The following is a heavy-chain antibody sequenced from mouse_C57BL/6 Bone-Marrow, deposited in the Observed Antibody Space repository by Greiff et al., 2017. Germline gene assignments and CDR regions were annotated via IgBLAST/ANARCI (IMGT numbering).Heavy chain of an antibody. D-gene: IGHD1-1*01. V-gene: IGHV1-54*01. Sequence: QVQLQQSGAELVRPGTSVKVSCKASGYAFTNYLIEWVKQRPGQGLEWIGVINPGSGGTNYNEKFKGKATLTADKSSSTAYMQLSSLTSEDSAVYFCARVDYDGSSDDDWGQGTTLTVSS. CDR1: GYAFTNYL. J-gene: IGHJ2*01. CDR2: INPGSGGT. CDR3: ARVDYDGSSDDD.